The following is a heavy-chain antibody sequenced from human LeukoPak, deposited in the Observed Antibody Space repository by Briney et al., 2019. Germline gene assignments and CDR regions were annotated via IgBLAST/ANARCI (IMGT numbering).Heavy chain of an antibody. CDR1: GGTLSSYT. J-gene: IGHJ3*02. D-gene: IGHD1-26*01. CDR2: IIPILGIA. CDR3: ARDMSGSSHDAFDI. V-gene: IGHV1-69*04. Sequence: GASVKVSCKASGGTLSSYTISWVRQAPGQGLEWLGMIIPILGIANYAQKFQGRVTITADKSTSTAYMELSSLRSEDTAVYYCARDMSGSSHDAFDIWGQGTMVTVSS.